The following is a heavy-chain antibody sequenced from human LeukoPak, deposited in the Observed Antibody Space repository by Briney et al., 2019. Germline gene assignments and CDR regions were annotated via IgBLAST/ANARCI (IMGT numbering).Heavy chain of an antibody. CDR3: ARANYGDSPSYYYYMDV. D-gene: IGHD4-17*01. CDR2: INHRGST. V-gene: IGHV4-34*01. Sequence: PETLSHTCADHGESPSGYYWCWIRQPPGKGLEWIGEINHRGSTNYNHYLKSRVTISVDTSKNQFSLKLRSVTAADTAVYYCARANYGDSPSYYYYMDVWGKGTTVTISS. J-gene: IGHJ6*03. CDR1: GESPSGYY.